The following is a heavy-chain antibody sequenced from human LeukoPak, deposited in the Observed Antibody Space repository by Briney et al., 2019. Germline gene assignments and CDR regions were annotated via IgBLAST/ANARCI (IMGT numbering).Heavy chain of an antibody. V-gene: IGHV3-74*01. Sequence: GALRLSCAASGFTFSSYWMHWVRQAPGKGLVWVSRINSDGSSTSYADSVKGRFTISRDNAKNTLYLQMNSLRAEDTAAYYCARVRNYYDSSGYFDYWGQGTLVTVSS. D-gene: IGHD3-22*01. J-gene: IGHJ4*02. CDR2: INSDGSST. CDR1: GFTFSSYW. CDR3: ARVRNYYDSSGYFDY.